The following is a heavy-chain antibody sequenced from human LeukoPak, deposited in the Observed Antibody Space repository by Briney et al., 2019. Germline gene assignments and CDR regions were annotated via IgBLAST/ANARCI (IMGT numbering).Heavy chain of an antibody. CDR1: GFTVSSNY. V-gene: IGHV3-53*01. CDR2: IYTGGST. CDR3: ARSRIQIDN. J-gene: IGHJ4*02. Sequence: PGGSLRLSCAASGFTVSSNYMSWVRQAPGKGLEWVSVIYTGGSTYYADSVKGRFIISRDNSKNTLYLQMNSLRVEDTALYYCARSRIQIDNWGQGTLVTVSS. D-gene: IGHD5-18*01.